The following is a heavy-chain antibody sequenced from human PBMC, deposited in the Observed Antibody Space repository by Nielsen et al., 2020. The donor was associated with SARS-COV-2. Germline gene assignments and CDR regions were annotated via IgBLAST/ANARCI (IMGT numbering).Heavy chain of an antibody. D-gene: IGHD6-13*01. CDR1: GFTFDDYA. CDR3: ATGAAAGTGNYYYGMDV. Sequence: SLKISCAASGFTFDDYAMHWVRQAPGKGLEWVSGISWNSGSIDYADSVKGRFTISRDNAKNSLYLQMNSLRAEDTALYYCATGAAAGTGNYYYGMDVWGQGTTVTVSS. CDR2: ISWNSGSI. V-gene: IGHV3-9*01. J-gene: IGHJ6*02.